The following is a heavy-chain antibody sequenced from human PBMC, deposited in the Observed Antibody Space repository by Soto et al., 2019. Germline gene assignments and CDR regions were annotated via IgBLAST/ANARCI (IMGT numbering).Heavy chain of an antibody. CDR2: IIPLFYTA. CDR3: ARNTTNENGDLDAYDV. V-gene: IGHV1-69*14. J-gene: IGHJ3*01. CDR1: GDTFSTYA. D-gene: IGHD4-17*01. Sequence: QVRLVQSGAEVKKPGSSVRVSCEASGDTFSTYAFSWVRQAPGQGLEWMGGIIPLFYTATYAQRFQGRVTITADKSTSTTYMELTSLLSEDTAVYFCARNTTNENGDLDAYDVWGHGTMVTVSS.